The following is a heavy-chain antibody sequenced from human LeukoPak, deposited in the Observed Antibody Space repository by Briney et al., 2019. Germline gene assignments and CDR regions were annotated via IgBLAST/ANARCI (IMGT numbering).Heavy chain of an antibody. CDR2: INPNSGGT. J-gene: IGHJ4*02. V-gene: IGHV1-2*02. CDR1: GYTFTGYH. Sequence: ASVKVSCKASGYTFTGYHMHWVRQAPGQGLEWMGWINPNSGGTNYAQKFQGRVTMTRDTSISTAYMELSRLRSDDTAVYYCASELGVVPAAFDYWGQGTLVTVSS. CDR3: ASELGVVPAAFDY. D-gene: IGHD2-2*01.